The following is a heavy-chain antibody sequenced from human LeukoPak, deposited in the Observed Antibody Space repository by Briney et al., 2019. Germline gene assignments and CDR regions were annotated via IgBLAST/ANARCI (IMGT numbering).Heavy chain of an antibody. CDR3: AKDLAAAGLYYFDY. V-gene: IGHV3-33*06. Sequence: GGSLRLSCAASGFTFSSYGMHWVRQAPGKGLEWVAVIWYDGSNKYYADSVKGRFTISRDNSKNTLYLQMNSLRAEDTAVYYCAKDLAAAGLYYFDYWGQGTLVTVSS. CDR2: IWYDGSNK. D-gene: IGHD6-13*01. J-gene: IGHJ4*02. CDR1: GFTFSSYG.